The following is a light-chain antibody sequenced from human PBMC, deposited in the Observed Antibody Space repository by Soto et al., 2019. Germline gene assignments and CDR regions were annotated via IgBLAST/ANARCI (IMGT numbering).Light chain of an antibody. V-gene: IGKV3-20*01. J-gene: IGKJ1*01. CDR3: QQFASSPRT. CDR2: GAS. CDR1: QSVATSQ. Sequence: EIVLTQSPGTLSLSPGERATLFCRASQSVATSQLAWYQQKPGQAPRLLIGASSRATGVPDRFIASGSGTDFTLTLSRLEPEDFAVYYCQQFASSPRTFGRGTTVEIK.